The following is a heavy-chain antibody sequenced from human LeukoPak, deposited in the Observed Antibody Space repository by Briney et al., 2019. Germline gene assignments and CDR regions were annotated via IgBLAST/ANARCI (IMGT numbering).Heavy chain of an antibody. CDR3: AKDGPTYRCGEFQTFAQFDY. CDR2: VWGSAGSP. CDR1: VVTLRRYV. V-gene: IGHV3-23*01. D-gene: IGHD3-10*01. Sequence: PGGSLRLSCAASVVTLRRYVMSGVRRAPGKGVEGVSHVWGSAGSPNYGDYVKGRFTISRDNSNNSLYLQMHRLRTEDTALYYCAKDGPTYRCGEFQTFAQFDYWGQGTLVTVSS. J-gene: IGHJ4*02.